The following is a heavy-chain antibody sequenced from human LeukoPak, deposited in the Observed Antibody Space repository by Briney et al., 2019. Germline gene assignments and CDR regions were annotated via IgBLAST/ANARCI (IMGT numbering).Heavy chain of an antibody. D-gene: IGHD1-7*01. Sequence: SETLSLTCTVSGGSISSYYWSWIRQPPGEGLGWIGYIYNSGSTNYNPSLTSRVTISVDTSKNRFSLNLSPVTAADTAVYDCARWSITGTRTFDYWGQGTLVTVSS. CDR2: IYNSGST. V-gene: IGHV4-59*01. CDR3: ARWSITGTRTFDY. J-gene: IGHJ4*02. CDR1: GGSISSYY.